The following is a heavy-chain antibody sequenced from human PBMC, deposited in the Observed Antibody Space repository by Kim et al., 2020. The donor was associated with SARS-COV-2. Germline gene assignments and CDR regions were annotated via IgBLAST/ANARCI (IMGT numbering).Heavy chain of an antibody. J-gene: IGHJ4*02. V-gene: IGHV4-34*01. Sequence: SETLSLTCAVYGGSFSGYYWSWIRQPPGKGLEWIGEINHSGSTNYNPSLKSRVTISVDTSKNQFSLKLSSVTAADTAVYYCARGYSYGRSCYFDYWGQGT. CDR2: INHSGST. CDR3: ARGYSYGRSCYFDY. D-gene: IGHD5-18*01. CDR1: GGSFSGYY.